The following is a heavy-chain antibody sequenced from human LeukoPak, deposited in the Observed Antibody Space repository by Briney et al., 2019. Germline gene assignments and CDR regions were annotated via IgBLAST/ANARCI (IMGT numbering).Heavy chain of an antibody. CDR3: ARQGITLAYDY. V-gene: IGHV4-39*01. D-gene: IGHD1-14*01. CDR2: IYYSGST. Sequence: PSETLSLTCTVSGGSISSSSYYWGWIRQPPGKGLEWIGSIYYSGSTYYNPSLKSRVTISVDTSKNQFSLKLSSVTAADTAVYYCARQGITLAYDYWGQGTLVTVSS. J-gene: IGHJ4*02. CDR1: GGSISSSSYY.